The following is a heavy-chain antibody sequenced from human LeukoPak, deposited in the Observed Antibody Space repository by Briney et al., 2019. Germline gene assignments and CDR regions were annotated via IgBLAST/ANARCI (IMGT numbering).Heavy chain of an antibody. V-gene: IGHV1-24*01. J-gene: IGHJ5*02. D-gene: IGHD3-10*01. CDR1: GYTLTELS. CDR2: FDPEDGET. Sequence: ASVKVSCKVSGYTLTELSMHWVRQAPGKGLEWMGGFDPEDGETIYAQKFQGRVTMTEYTSTDTAYMELSSLRSEDTAVYYCATGPRYYGSGSDNWFDPWGQGTLVTVSS. CDR3: ATGPRYYGSGSDNWFDP.